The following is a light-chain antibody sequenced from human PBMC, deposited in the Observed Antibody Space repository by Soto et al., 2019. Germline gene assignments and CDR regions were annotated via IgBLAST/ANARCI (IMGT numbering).Light chain of an antibody. Sequence: EIVLTQSPGTLSLSPGERATLSCRASXSVSSRYLAWYQQKPGQAPRLLIYGASSRATGIPDRFSGSGSGTDFTLTISRLEPEDFAVYYCQQYNFSPWTFGQGTKVEIK. CDR3: QQYNFSPWT. V-gene: IGKV3-20*01. CDR2: GAS. CDR1: XSVSSRY. J-gene: IGKJ1*01.